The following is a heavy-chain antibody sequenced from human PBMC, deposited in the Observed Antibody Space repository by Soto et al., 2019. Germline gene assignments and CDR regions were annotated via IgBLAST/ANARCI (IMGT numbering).Heavy chain of an antibody. Sequence: GGSLRLSCAASGFIFSNFAMYWVRRAPGKGLEWVSSIPQSGDRASYADSARGRFTISRDNSKNTLYLQMNGLRLDDTAVYYCVTAVRTRLDNWGPGTLITVSS. CDR3: VTAVRTRLDN. J-gene: IGHJ4*02. CDR2: IPQSGDRA. V-gene: IGHV3-23*01. D-gene: IGHD3-10*01. CDR1: GFIFSNFA.